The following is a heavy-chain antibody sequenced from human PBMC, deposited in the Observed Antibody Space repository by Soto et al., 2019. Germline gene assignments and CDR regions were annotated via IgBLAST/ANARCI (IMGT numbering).Heavy chain of an antibody. CDR2: ISNDGSRT. V-gene: IGHV3-30*04. CDR1: GFTFNTYA. J-gene: IGHJ6*02. CDR3: ARVKRNYYYYGMDV. Sequence: QVQLVESGGGVVQPGRSLTLSCAASGFTFNTYAMHWVRQAPGKGLEWVAVISNDGSRTSVADSVKGRFTVSRDNSRNTMYLQMSFLRADDTAVYYCARVKRNYYYYGMDVLCQGTTVTVSS.